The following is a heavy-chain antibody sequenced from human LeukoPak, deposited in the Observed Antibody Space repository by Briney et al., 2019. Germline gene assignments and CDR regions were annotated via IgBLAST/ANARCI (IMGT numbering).Heavy chain of an antibody. D-gene: IGHD3-22*01. CDR2: IWYDGSNK. Sequence: PGRSLSLSCAASGFTFSSYGMHWVRQAPGKGLEWVAVIWYDGSNKYYADSVKGRFTISRDNSKNSLYLQMNSLRAEDTAVYYCARDHDRYYDSSGYYFYWGQGTLVTVSS. CDR1: GFTFSSYG. CDR3: ARDHDRYYDSSGYYFY. V-gene: IGHV3-33*01. J-gene: IGHJ4*02.